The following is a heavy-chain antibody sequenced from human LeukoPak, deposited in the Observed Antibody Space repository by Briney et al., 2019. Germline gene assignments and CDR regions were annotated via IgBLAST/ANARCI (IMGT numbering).Heavy chain of an antibody. V-gene: IGHV4-34*01. D-gene: IGHD3-10*01. J-gene: IGHJ6*02. Sequence: SETLSLTCAVYGGSFSGYYWSWIRQPPGKGLEWIGEINHSGSTNYNPSLKSRVTISVDTSKNQFSLKLSSVTAADTAVYYCASGYYGSGSLPALLYYYYGMDVWGQGTTVTVSS. CDR2: INHSGST. CDR3: ASGYYGSGSLPALLYYYYGMDV. CDR1: GGSFSGYY.